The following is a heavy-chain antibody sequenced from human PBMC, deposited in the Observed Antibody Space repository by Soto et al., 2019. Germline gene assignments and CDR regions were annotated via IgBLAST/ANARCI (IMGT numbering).Heavy chain of an antibody. V-gene: IGHV5-51*01. CDR2: IYPGDSDT. D-gene: IGHD1-26*01. Sequence: VESLTIFCKDPGYSFTSYCIVWVLQMPGKGLEWMGIIYPGDSDTRYSPSFQGQVTISADKSISTAYLQWSSLKASDTSMYYCARQLGGSYNPTYYFDCWGHGTLVTVSS. J-gene: IGHJ4*01. CDR1: GYSFTSYC. CDR3: ARQLGGSYNPTYYFDC.